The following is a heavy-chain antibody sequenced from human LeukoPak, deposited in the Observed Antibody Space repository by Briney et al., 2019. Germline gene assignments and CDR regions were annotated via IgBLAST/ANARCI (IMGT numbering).Heavy chain of an antibody. J-gene: IGHJ5*02. CDR3: AGLDSNSRHYYGSGLNWFDP. V-gene: IGHV4-39*07. CDR2: IYYSGST. Sequence: PSETLSLTCTVSGGSISSSSYYWGWIRQPPGKGLEWIGSIYYSGSTYYNPSLKSRATISVATSKNQFSLKLSSVTAADTAVYYCAGLDSNSRHYYGSGLNWFDPWGQGTLVTVSS. D-gene: IGHD3-10*01. CDR1: GGSISSSSYY.